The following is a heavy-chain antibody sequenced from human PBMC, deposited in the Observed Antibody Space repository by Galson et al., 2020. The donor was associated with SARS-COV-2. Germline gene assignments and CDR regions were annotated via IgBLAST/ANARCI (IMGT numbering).Heavy chain of an antibody. CDR3: ARDPDLRDSYGWGPFDY. CDR2: ISYDGSNK. V-gene: IGHV3-30*04. Sequence: GGSLRLSCAASGFTFSSYAMHWVRQAPGKGLEWVAVISYDGSNKYYADSVKGRFTISRDNSKNTLYLQMNSLRAEDTAVYYCARDPDLRDSYGWGPFDYWGQGTLVTVSS. CDR1: GFTFSSYA. J-gene: IGHJ4*02. D-gene: IGHD5-18*01.